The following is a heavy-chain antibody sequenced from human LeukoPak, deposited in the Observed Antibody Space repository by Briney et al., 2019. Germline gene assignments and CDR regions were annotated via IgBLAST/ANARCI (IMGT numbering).Heavy chain of an antibody. V-gene: IGHV1-2*02. CDR1: VYTFTGYY. D-gene: IGHD1-1*01. CDR3: ASRTTGLMEWDAFDI. CDR2: INPNSGGT. Sequence: ASVKVSCKASVYTFTGYYMHWVRQAPGQGLEWMGWINPNSGGTNYAQKFQGRVTMTRDTSISTAYMELSRLRSDDTAVYYCASRTTGLMEWDAFDIWGQGTMVTVSS. J-gene: IGHJ3*02.